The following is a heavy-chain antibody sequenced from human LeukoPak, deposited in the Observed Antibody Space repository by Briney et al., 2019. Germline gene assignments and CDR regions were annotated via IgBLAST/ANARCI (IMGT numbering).Heavy chain of an antibody. CDR1: GEPISSYY. D-gene: IGHD3-3*01. CDR2: VYYNGST. V-gene: IGHV4-59*01. Sequence: SETLSLTCLVSGEPISSYYWSWIRQAPGRGPEYIGNVYYNGSTNYNPSLKSRVAISVDASKNQFSLKVDSVTTADTAVYYCARGDYDFWSGNWRFDTWGQGTLVTVSS. J-gene: IGHJ4*02. CDR3: ARGDYDFWSGNWRFDT.